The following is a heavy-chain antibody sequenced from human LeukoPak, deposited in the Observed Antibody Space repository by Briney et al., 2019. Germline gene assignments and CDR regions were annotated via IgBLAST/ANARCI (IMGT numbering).Heavy chain of an antibody. D-gene: IGHD2-15*01. V-gene: IGHV4-4*07. Sequence: SETLSLTCTVSGASISNYYRSWIRQPAGKGLEWIGRFYASGTTYYNPSLRSRVSLSIDTSKNQFSLKLTSVTAADTAVYYCTRTHCGGGSCDKFDPWGQGILVTVSS. CDR2: FYASGTT. J-gene: IGHJ5*02. CDR3: TRTHCGGGSCDKFDP. CDR1: GASISNYY.